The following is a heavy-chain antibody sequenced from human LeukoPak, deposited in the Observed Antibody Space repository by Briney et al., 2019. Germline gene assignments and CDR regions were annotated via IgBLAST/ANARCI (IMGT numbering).Heavy chain of an antibody. V-gene: IGHV3-23*01. CDR2: ISGSGVST. Sequence: GGSLRLSCAASKFTFSSYAMSWVRQAPGKGLEWVSAISGSGVSTYYADSVKGRFTISRDNSKNTLYLQMNSLRAEDTAVYYCARAGGGNIYWGQGTLVTVSS. J-gene: IGHJ4*02. D-gene: IGHD4-23*01. CDR3: ARAGGGNIY. CDR1: KFTFSSYA.